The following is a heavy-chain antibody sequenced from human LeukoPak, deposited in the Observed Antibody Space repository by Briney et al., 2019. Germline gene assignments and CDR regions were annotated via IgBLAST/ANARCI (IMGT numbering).Heavy chain of an antibody. CDR1: GGSISSYY. Sequence: PSETLSLTCTVSGGSISSYYWSWIRQPPGKGLEWIGYIYYSGSTNYNPSLKSRVTTSVDTSKNQFSLKLSSVTAADTAVYYCARDTAYYDSSGPLGDYYGMDVWGQGTTVTVSS. V-gene: IGHV4-59*01. J-gene: IGHJ6*02. D-gene: IGHD3-22*01. CDR2: IYYSGST. CDR3: ARDTAYYDSSGPLGDYYGMDV.